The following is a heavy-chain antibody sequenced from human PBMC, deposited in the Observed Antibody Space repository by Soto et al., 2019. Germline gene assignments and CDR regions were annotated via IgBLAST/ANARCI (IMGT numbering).Heavy chain of an antibody. D-gene: IGHD3-3*01. Sequence: QVQLQESGPGLVKPSGTLSLTCAVSGGSISSSNWWSWVRQPPGKGREWIGEIYHSGSTNYNPSLKSRVTISVDKSKNQFSMKLSPVTAADTAVYYCAREWGTWTGYYFDYWGQGTLVTVSS. J-gene: IGHJ4*02. CDR2: IYHSGST. CDR1: GGSISSSNW. CDR3: AREWGTWTGYYFDY. V-gene: IGHV4-4*02.